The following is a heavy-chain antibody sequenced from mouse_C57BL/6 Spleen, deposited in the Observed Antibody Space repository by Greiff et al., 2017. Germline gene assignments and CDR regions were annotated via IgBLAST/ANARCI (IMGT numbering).Heavy chain of an antibody. CDR3: ARSGYDYDGYAMDY. J-gene: IGHJ4*01. CDR2: IYPGDGDT. CDR1: GYAFSSYW. Sequence: VQLQESGAELVKPGASVKISCKASGYAFSSYWMNWVQQRPGKGLEWIGQIYPGDGDTNYNGKFKGKATLTADKSSSTAYMLLSRLTSEDSAVYFCARSGYDYDGYAMDYWGQGTSVTVSS. V-gene: IGHV1-80*01. D-gene: IGHD2-4*01.